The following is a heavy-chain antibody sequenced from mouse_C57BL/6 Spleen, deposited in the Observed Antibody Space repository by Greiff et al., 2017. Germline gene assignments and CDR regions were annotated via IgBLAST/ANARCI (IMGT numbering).Heavy chain of an antibody. CDR3: ARCLYGNYFDY. CDR2: IHPNSGST. V-gene: IGHV1-64*01. CDR1: GYTFTSYW. J-gene: IGHJ2*01. Sequence: VQLQQPGAELVKPGASVTLSCKASGYTFTSYWMHWVKQRPGQGLEWIGMIHPNSGSTNYNEKFKSKATLTVDKSSSTAYMQLSSLTSEDSAVYYCARCLYGNYFDYGGQGTTLTVSS. D-gene: IGHD2-1*01.